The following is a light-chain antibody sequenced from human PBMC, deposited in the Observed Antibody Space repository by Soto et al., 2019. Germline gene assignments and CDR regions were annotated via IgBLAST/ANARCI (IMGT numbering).Light chain of an antibody. Sequence: EIVLTQSPGTLSLSPGERATLSCRASQSVRSNYLAWYQQQPGRAPRLLIYNSNSRATGVPDRFSGSGSGTDFTLTISRLEPEDFALYYCQQYRDLPQTFGQGTKVEMK. V-gene: IGKV3-20*01. CDR2: NSN. J-gene: IGKJ1*01. CDR3: QQYRDLPQT. CDR1: QSVRSNY.